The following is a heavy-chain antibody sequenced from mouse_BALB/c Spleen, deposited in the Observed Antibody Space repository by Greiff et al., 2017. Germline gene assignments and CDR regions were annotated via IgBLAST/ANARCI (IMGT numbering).Heavy chain of an antibody. Sequence: DVMLVESGGGLVKPGGSLKLSCAASGFTFSDYYMYWVRQTPEKRLEWVATISDGGSYTYYPDSVKGRFTISRDNAKNNLYLQMSSLKSEDTAMYYCARGITTVVGSYYFDYWGQGTTLTVSA. J-gene: IGHJ2*01. CDR2: ISDGGSYT. CDR3: ARGITTVVGSYYFDY. V-gene: IGHV5-4*02. CDR1: GFTFSDYY. D-gene: IGHD1-1*01.